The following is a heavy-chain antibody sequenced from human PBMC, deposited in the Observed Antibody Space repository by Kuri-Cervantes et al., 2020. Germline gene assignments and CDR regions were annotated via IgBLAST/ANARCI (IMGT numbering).Heavy chain of an antibody. CDR2: FDPEDGET. CDR1: GYTLTELS. D-gene: IGHD6-13*01. J-gene: IGHJ4*02. Sequence: ASVKVTCKVSGYTLTELSMHWVRQAPGKGLEWMGGFDPEDGETIYAQKFQGRVTMTRDTSTSTVYMELSSLRSEDTAVYYCARISSSWYANYWGQGTLVTVSS. V-gene: IGHV1-24*01. CDR3: ARISSSWYANY.